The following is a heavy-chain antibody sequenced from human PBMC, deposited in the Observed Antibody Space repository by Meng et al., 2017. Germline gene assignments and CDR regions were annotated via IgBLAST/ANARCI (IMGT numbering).Heavy chain of an antibody. CDR2: ISAYNGNT. CDR3: ARDQESNYYDSSGYFLAFDI. Sequence: ASVKVSCKASGYTFTSYGISWVRQAPGQGLEWMGWISAYNGNTNYAQKLQGRVTITADESTSTAYMELSSLRSEDTAVYYCARDQESNYYDSSGYFLAFDIWGQGTMVTVSS. J-gene: IGHJ3*02. D-gene: IGHD3-22*01. V-gene: IGHV1-18*01. CDR1: GYTFTSYG.